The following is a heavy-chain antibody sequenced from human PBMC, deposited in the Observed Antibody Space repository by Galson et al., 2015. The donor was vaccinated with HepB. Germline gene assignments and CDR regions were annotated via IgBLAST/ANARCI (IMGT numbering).Heavy chain of an antibody. J-gene: IGHJ4*02. Sequence: SLRLSCAASGFTFSNAWMSWVRQAPGKGLEWVGRIKSKTDGGTTDYAAPVKGRFTISRDDSKNTLYLQMNSLKTEDTAVYYCTTDHPPRAGQLVLRGFDYWGQGTLVTVSS. CDR2: IKSKTDGGTT. V-gene: IGHV3-15*01. D-gene: IGHD6-13*01. CDR3: TTDHPPRAGQLVLRGFDY. CDR1: GFTFSNAW.